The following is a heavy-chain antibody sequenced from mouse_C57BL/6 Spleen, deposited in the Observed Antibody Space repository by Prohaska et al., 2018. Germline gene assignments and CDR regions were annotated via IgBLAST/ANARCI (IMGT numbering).Heavy chain of an antibody. Sequence: QVQLQQPGAELVKPGASVKLSCKASGYTFTSYWMQWVKQRPGQGLEWIGEIDPSDSYTNYNQKFKGKATLTVDTSSSTAYMQLSSLTSEDSAVYYCARKGYGNYVGWYFDVWGTGTTVTVSS. D-gene: IGHD2-1*01. CDR3: ARKGYGNYVGWYFDV. V-gene: IGHV1-50*01. CDR1: GYTFTSYW. J-gene: IGHJ1*03. CDR2: IDPSDSYT.